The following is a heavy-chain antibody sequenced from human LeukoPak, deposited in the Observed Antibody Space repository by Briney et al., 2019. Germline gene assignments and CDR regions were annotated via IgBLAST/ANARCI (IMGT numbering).Heavy chain of an antibody. CDR3: ARDVWYRRYFDY. V-gene: IGHV1-18*01. CDR2: ISTYNGDT. J-gene: IGHJ4*02. CDR1: GYTFTRYD. Sequence: GASVKVSCKASGYTFTRYDISWVRQAPGQGLEWVGWISTYNGDTKYAQKLQGRVTMTTDTSTRTAYMELRSLRSDDTAVYYCARDVWYRRYFDYWSQGTLVTVSS. D-gene: IGHD1-14*01.